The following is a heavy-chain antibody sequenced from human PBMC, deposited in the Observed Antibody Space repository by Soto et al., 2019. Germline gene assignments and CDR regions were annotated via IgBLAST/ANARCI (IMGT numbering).Heavy chain of an antibody. CDR3: AKGDNLGPKTGYAFDP. J-gene: IGHJ5*02. CDR2: TYFRSKLYN. V-gene: IGHV6-1*01. Sequence: PSPTLSLTCAISGHSVSSNTASWNWIRQSPSRGLEWLGRTYFRSKLYNDYAVSVKSRIIINPDTSNNQFSLQLNSVTPEDTAVYFCAKGDNLGPKTGYAFDPWGQGIMVTVSS. CDR1: GHSVSSNTAS. D-gene: IGHD5-12*01.